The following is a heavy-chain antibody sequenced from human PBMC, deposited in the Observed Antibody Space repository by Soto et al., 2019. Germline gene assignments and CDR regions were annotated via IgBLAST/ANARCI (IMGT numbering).Heavy chain of an antibody. CDR1: GYIFTGYY. V-gene: IGHV1-2*04. CDR2: INPDTGDT. J-gene: IGHJ4*02. Sequence: GASVKVSCKTSGYIFTGYYIHWVRQDPGQGLEWMGWINPDTGDTNYGQKFQGWVTMTRDTSSGTAYMELNRLRSADTAMYYCARDGKSPLDYWGQGTLVTVSS. CDR3: ARDGKSPLDY.